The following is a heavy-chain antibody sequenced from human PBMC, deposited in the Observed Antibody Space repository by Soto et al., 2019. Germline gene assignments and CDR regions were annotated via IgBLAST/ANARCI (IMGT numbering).Heavy chain of an antibody. Sequence: GGSLRLSCAASGFTFNNFWMHWVRQVPGRGPEWVSRVNREGTSTTYADSVKGRFTISRDNAKNMLFLQMSSLRVEDAAVYYCARVGGGSGNYDYWGRGTQVTVSS. V-gene: IGHV3-74*03. D-gene: IGHD3-10*01. CDR1: GFTFNNFW. CDR3: ARVGGGSGNYDY. J-gene: IGHJ4*02. CDR2: VNREGTST.